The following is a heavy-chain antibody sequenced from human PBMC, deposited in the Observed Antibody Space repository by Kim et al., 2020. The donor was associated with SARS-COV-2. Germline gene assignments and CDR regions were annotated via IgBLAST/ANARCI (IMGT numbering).Heavy chain of an antibody. V-gene: IGHV4-31*02. CDR3: ARGTVVGFDP. CDR2: T. D-gene: IGHD2-15*01. J-gene: IGHJ5*02. Sequence: TYYNPSLKSRVTISVDTSKNQFSLKLSSVTAADTAVYYCARGTVVGFDPWGQGTLVTVSS.